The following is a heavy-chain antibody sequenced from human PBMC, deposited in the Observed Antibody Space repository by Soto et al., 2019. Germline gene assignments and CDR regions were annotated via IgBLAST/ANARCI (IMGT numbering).Heavy chain of an antibody. D-gene: IGHD3-10*01. CDR1: LDSLNRDY. J-gene: IGHJ6*03. V-gene: IGHV3-7*02. Sequence: SPRLSFAAHLDSLNRDYMSCFRLAPKKKLEWVANIKQDGSEKYYVDSVKGRFSISRDNAKNSLYLQMNSLRAEDTAVYYCARAGSNYFASGSYMAYYVDVCGKGTKVTVSS. CDR3: ARAGSNYFASGSYMAYYVDV. CDR2: IKQDGSEK.